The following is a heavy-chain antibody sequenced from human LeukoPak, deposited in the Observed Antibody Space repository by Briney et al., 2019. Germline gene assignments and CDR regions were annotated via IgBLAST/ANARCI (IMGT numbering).Heavy chain of an antibody. CDR2: IKQDGSEK. V-gene: IGHV3-7*01. CDR1: GFTFGPYT. J-gene: IGHJ4*02. Sequence: GGSLRLSCAASGFTFGPYTMNWVRQAPGKGLEWVANIKQDGSEKYYVDSVKGRFTISRDNAKNSLYLQMNSLRAEDTAVYYCARLNSGSDTFDYWGQGTLVTVSS. D-gene: IGHD3-10*01. CDR3: ARLNSGSDTFDY.